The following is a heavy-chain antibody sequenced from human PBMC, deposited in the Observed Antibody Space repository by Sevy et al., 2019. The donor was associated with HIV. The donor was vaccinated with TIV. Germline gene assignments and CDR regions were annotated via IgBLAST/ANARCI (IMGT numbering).Heavy chain of an antibody. J-gene: IGHJ3*02. CDR3: AKDRSYCGGDCYSKITAATDAFDI. D-gene: IGHD2-21*02. CDR2: ISWNSGSI. CDR1: GFTFDDYA. Sequence: GGSLRLSCAASGFTFDDYAMHGVRQAPGKGLEWVSGISWNSGSIGYADSVKVRFTISKDNAKNSLYLQMNSLRAEDTALYYCAKDRSYCGGDCYSKITAATDAFDIWGQGTMVTVSS. V-gene: IGHV3-9*01.